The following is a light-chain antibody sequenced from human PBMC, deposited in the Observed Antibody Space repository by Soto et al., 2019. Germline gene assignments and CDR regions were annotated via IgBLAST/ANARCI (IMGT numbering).Light chain of an antibody. CDR1: SGHSNYA. CDR3: QTWGTGIVV. CDR2: LNIDGSH. V-gene: IGLV4-69*01. Sequence: QPVLTQSPSASASLGASVELTCTLSSGHSNYAIAWHQQQPEKGPRYLMKLNIDGSHSKGDGIPDRFSGSSSGAERYLTISSLQSEDEADYYCQTWGTGIVVFGGGTKVTVL. J-gene: IGLJ2*01.